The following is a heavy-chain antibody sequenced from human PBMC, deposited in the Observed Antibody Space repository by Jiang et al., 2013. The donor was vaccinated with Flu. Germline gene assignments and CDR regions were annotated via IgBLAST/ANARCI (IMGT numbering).Heavy chain of an antibody. J-gene: IGHJ4*02. CDR1: GYTFSNYG. V-gene: IGHV1-18*04. CDR2: ISVYSGDT. Sequence: EVKRPGASVNVSCKASGYTFSNYGITWVRQAPGQGLELMGWISVYSGDTNSGQKFPGRVTIITDRSTSTVYMELRNLRSDDTGVYYCARDAAPYCGGGSCYGFFDLWGQGTLVTVSS. CDR3: ARDAAPYCGGGSCYGFFDL. D-gene: IGHD2-15*01.